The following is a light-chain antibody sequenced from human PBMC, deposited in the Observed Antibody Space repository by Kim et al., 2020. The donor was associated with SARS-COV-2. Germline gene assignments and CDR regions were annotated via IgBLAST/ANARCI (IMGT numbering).Light chain of an antibody. CDR2: INN. V-gene: IGLV1-44*01. CDR1: KSNIGSHH. CDR3: SSWDDSVDGYV. Sequence: GPTLTLSCSRTKSNIGSHHLNWFQQVPGTAPTPLIYINNQRPSEVSDRFSCSRSGTSASRTLSVRQSEAEADYDCSSWDDSVDGYVFGTGTKLTVL. J-gene: IGLJ1*01.